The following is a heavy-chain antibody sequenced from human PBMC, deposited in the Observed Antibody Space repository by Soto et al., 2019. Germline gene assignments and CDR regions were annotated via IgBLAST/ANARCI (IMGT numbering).Heavy chain of an antibody. J-gene: IGHJ6*02. D-gene: IGHD3-3*01. CDR2: IWYDGSNK. CDR3: ARDRDYDFGLLNYYYYYGMDV. CDR1: GFTFSSYG. V-gene: IGHV3-33*01. Sequence: QPGGSLRLSCAASGFTFSSYGMHWVRQAPGKGLERVAVIWYDGSNKYYADSVKGRFTISRDNSKNTLYLQMNSLRAEDTAVYYCARDRDYDFGLLNYYYYYGMDVWGQGTTVTVSS.